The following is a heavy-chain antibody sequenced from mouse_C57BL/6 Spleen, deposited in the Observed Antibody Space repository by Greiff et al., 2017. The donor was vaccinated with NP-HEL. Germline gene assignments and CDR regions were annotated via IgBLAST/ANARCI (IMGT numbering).Heavy chain of an antibody. CDR1: GFNIKDYY. D-gene: IGHD1-1*01. CDR2: IDPEDGET. V-gene: IGHV14-2*01. CDR3: ARSGTVVATEGAMDY. J-gene: IGHJ4*01. Sequence: EVQLQQSGAELVKPGASVKLSCTASGFNIKDYYMHWVKQRTEQGLEWIGRIDPEDGETKYVPKFQGKATITADTSSNTAYLQLSSLTSEDTAVYYCARSGTVVATEGAMDYWGQGTSVTVSS.